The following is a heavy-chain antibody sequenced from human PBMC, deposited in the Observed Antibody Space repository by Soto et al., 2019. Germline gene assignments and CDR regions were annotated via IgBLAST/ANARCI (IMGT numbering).Heavy chain of an antibody. D-gene: IGHD6-19*01. Sequence: GGSLRLSCAASGFTFSSYSMNWVRQAPGKGLEWVSYISGSGSTIYYADSVKGRFTISRDNSKNSLYLQMNSLRAEDTAVYYCARDGPLAVADAFDIWGQGTMVTVSS. J-gene: IGHJ3*02. CDR2: ISGSGSTI. V-gene: IGHV3-48*01. CDR1: GFTFSSYS. CDR3: ARDGPLAVADAFDI.